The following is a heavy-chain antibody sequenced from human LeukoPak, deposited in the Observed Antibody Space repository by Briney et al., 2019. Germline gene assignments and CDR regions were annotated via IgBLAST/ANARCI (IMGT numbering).Heavy chain of an antibody. CDR1: GYTFTNYY. V-gene: IGHV1-46*01. CDR3: AKVGAIGYYYYYMDV. CDR2: INPNGGGT. Sequence: ASVKVSCKASGYTFTNYYMHWVRQAPGQGLEWLGLINPNGGGTTYAQKFQGRVTMTRDTSTSTVYMELSSLRSEDTAVYYCAKVGAIGYYYYYMDVWGKGTTVTVSS. J-gene: IGHJ6*03. D-gene: IGHD1-26*01.